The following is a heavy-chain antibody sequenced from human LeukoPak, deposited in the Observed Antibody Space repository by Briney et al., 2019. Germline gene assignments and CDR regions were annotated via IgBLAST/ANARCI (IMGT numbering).Heavy chain of an antibody. CDR2: IYYSGST. J-gene: IGHJ3*02. D-gene: IGHD5-18*01. Sequence: SSETLSLTCTVSGGSISSYYWSWIRQPPGKGLEWIGYIYYSGSTNYNPSLKSRVTISVDTSKKKFSLKLSSVTAADTAVYYCARSGYSYGADAFDIWGQGTMVTVSS. V-gene: IGHV4-59*13. CDR1: GGSISSYY. CDR3: ARSGYSYGADAFDI.